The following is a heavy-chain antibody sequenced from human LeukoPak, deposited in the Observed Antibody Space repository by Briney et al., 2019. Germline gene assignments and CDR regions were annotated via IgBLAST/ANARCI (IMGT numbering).Heavy chain of an antibody. D-gene: IGHD6-19*01. CDR3: AKDSSAFDY. V-gene: IGHV3-30*18. CDR1: GFTFSSYG. J-gene: IGHJ4*02. CDR2: ISYDGSNK. Sequence: GGSLRLSCAASGFTFSSYGMHWVRQAPGKGLEWVAVISYDGSNKYYADSAKRRFTISRDNSKNTLYLQMNSLRAEDTAVYYCAKDSSAFDYWGQGTLVTVSS.